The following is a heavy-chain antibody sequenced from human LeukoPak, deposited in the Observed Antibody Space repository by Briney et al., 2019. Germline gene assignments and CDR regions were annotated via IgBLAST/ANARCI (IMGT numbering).Heavy chain of an antibody. CDR2: IKQDGSEK. CDR1: GLTFSSYA. V-gene: IGHV3-7*01. D-gene: IGHD2-15*01. J-gene: IGHJ4*02. CDR3: VAAIGN. Sequence: GGSLRLSCAASGLTFSSYAMNWVRQAPGKGLEWVANIKQDGSEKYYVDSVKGRFTISRDNAKNSLYLQMNSLRAEDTAVYYCVAAIGNWGQGTLVTVAS.